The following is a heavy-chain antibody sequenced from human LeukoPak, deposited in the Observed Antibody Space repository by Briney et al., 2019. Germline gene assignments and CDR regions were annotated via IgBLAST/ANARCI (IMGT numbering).Heavy chain of an antibody. CDR3: ARDPDSIVGAIGGY. CDR2: IIPVLGIA. Sequence: SVKVSCKASGGTFSSYAISWVRQAPGQGLEWMGRIIPVLGIANYAQKFQGRVTITADKSTSTAYMELSSLRSEDTAVYYCARDPDSIVGAIGGYWGQGTLVTVSS. J-gene: IGHJ4*02. CDR1: GGTFSSYA. V-gene: IGHV1-69*04. D-gene: IGHD1-26*01.